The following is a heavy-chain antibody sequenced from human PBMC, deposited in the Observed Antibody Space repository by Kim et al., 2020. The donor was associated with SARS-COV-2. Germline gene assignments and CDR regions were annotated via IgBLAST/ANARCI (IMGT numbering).Heavy chain of an antibody. CDR1: GGSLSGYY. CDR2: INHSGST. D-gene: IGHD3-10*01. J-gene: IGHJ4*02. CDR3: ARGEMYYYGSGTEF. Sequence: SETLSLTCAVYGGSLSGYYWSWIRQPPGKGLEWIGEINHSGSTNYNPSLKSRVTISVDTSKNQFSLKLSSVTAADTAVYYCARGEMYYYGSGTEFWGQGTLVTVSS. V-gene: IGHV4-34*01.